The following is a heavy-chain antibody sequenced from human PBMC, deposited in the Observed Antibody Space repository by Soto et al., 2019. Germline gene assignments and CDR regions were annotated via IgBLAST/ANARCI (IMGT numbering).Heavy chain of an antibody. Sequence: GESLKISCKGSGYSFTSYWISWVRQMPGKGLEWMGRIDPSDSYTNYSPSFQGHVTISADKSISTAYLQWSSLEASDTAMYYCARQMGYCSSTSCYMRYYYGMDVWGQGTTVTVSS. J-gene: IGHJ6*02. CDR3: ARQMGYCSSTSCYMRYYYGMDV. CDR2: IDPSDSYT. CDR1: GYSFTSYW. V-gene: IGHV5-10-1*01. D-gene: IGHD2-2*02.